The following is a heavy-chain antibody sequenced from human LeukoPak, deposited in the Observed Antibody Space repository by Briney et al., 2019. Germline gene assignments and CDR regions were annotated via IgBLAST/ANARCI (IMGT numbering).Heavy chain of an antibody. J-gene: IGHJ6*02. Sequence: PGGSLRLSCATSGFTFSDYGMHWVRQAPGKGLEWVALIWYDGSNKYYADSVRGRFTISRDNSKNTLYLQMNSLRAGDTAVCYCARVSAAHIYGLDVWGQGTTVTVSS. CDR3: ARVSAAHIYGLDV. CDR2: IWYDGSNK. CDR1: GFTFSDYG. V-gene: IGHV3-33*01.